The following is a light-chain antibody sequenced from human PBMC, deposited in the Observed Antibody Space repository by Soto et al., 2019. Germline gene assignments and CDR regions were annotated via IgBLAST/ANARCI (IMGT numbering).Light chain of an antibody. Sequence: DIQMTQSPSSLSASVGDRVSITCRASQSISSYLNWYQQKPGKAPKLLIYAASSLQSGVPSRFSGSRSGTDFTLTITSLQPEDFATYYCQQSYSPLRTFGQGTKVEIK. J-gene: IGKJ1*01. CDR1: QSISSY. V-gene: IGKV1-39*01. CDR2: AAS. CDR3: QQSYSPLRT.